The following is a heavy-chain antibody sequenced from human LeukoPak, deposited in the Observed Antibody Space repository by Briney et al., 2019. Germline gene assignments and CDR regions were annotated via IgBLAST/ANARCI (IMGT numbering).Heavy chain of an antibody. Sequence: PSETLSLTCTVSGGPINSSSYSWGWIRQPPGKGLEWIGSIYYSGSTYYNPSLKSRVTISVDTSKNQFSLKLSSVTAADTAVYYCARCDYDYVFDYWGQGTLVTVSS. CDR1: GGPINSSSYS. D-gene: IGHD3-16*01. CDR3: ARCDYDYVFDY. J-gene: IGHJ4*02. V-gene: IGHV4-39*07. CDR2: IYYSGST.